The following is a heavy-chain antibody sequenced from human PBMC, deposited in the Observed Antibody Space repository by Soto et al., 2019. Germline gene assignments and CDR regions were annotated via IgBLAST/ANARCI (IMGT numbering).Heavy chain of an antibody. CDR2: IASSGST. CDR1: GGSINTGGYF. CDR3: ARDSPYYYDNSGYSGYFDY. J-gene: IGHJ4*02. D-gene: IGHD3-22*01. V-gene: IGHV4-31*03. Sequence: QVQLLESGPGLVNPAQTLSLTCTVSGGSINTGGYFWTWIRQHPGKGLEWIGYIASSGSTYYNPSLTGRLTIAADTSENQFSLRLTSVTAADTAVYYCARDSPYYYDNSGYSGYFDYWGQGTLVTVSS.